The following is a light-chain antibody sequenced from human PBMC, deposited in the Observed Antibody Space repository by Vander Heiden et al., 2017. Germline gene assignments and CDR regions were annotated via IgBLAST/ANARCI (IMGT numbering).Light chain of an antibody. CDR3: QQSDGAPYN. V-gene: IGKV1-39*01. CDR2: AAS. Sequence: DIQMTQSPPSLSASLGDRVTITCRASERIDHYLNWYRQKPGKGPELLIYAASNLQSWVPSRLSRSGSGTDFTLTIASLRPEDFATYYCQQSDGAPYNFGQGTKLE. J-gene: IGKJ2*01. CDR1: ERIDHY.